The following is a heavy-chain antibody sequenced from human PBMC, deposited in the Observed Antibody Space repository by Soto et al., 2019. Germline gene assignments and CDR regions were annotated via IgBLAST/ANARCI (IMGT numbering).Heavy chain of an antibody. V-gene: IGHV1-69*13. CDR3: ATALTKAAAGTTKNYYYYGMDV. CDR2: IIPIFGTA. D-gene: IGHD6-13*01. J-gene: IGHJ6*02. CDR1: GGTFSSYA. Sequence: SVKVSCKASGGTFSSYAISWVRQAPGQGLEWMGGIIPIFGTANYAQKFQGRVTITADESTSTAYMELSSLRSEDTAVYYCATALTKAAAGTTKNYYYYGMDVWGQGTTVTVSS.